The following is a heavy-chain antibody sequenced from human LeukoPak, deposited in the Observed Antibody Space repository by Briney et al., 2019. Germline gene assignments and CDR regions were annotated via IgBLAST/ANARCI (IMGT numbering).Heavy chain of an antibody. CDR3: ARGRDRSKAGDH. J-gene: IGHJ4*02. V-gene: IGHV4-34*01. CDR1: GGSCDDYY. Sequence: PSETLSLTCAVYGGSCDDYYYSWIRQPPGKGLEWIGEIHPHGMFYYNSSLMSRVTISIDTSKTQFSLRLTSVTATDTAFYYCARGRDRSKAGDHWGQGSLVTVSS. D-gene: IGHD5-24*01. CDR2: IHPHGMF.